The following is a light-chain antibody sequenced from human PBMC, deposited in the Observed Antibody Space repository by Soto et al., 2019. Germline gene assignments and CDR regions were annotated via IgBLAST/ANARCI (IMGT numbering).Light chain of an antibody. CDR1: SSDVGSYNL. J-gene: IGLJ2*01. Sequence: QSALTQPASGSGCPGQSITISCTGTSSDVGSYNLVSWYQQHPGKAPKLMIYEGSKRPSGVSNRFSGSKSGNTASLTISGLQAEYEADYYCCSYAGSSTVVFGGGTQLTVL. CDR2: EGS. CDR3: CSYAGSSTVV. V-gene: IGLV2-23*01.